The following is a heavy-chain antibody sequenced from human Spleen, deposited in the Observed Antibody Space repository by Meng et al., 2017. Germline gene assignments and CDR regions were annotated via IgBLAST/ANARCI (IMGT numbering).Heavy chain of an antibody. CDR2: IDFDGSST. CDR3: TTDWEVGATNDFGY. CDR1: GLTFSSYW. D-gene: IGHD1-26*01. V-gene: IGHV3-74*01. Sequence: VQLVESGGGLVQPGGSLRLSWAASGLTFSSYWMYWVRQAPGKGLVWVSRIDFDGSSTSYADSVKGRFTISRDNARNTVFLQMNSLRAEDTAVYYCTTDWEVGATNDFGYWGQGTLVTVSS. J-gene: IGHJ4*02.